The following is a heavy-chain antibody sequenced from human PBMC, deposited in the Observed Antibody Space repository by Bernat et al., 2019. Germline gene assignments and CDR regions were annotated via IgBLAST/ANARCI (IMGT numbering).Heavy chain of an antibody. Sequence: EVQLVESGGGVVRPGGSLRLSCAASGFTFDDYGMPWVRQAPGKGLEWVSGINWNGGSTGYADSVKGRFTISRDNAENSLYLQMNSLRAEDTAVYYCARAGYCSGGSCYSGHEWFDPWGQGTLVTVSS. J-gene: IGHJ5*02. CDR1: GFTFDDYG. V-gene: IGHV3-20*04. CDR3: ARAGYCSGGSCYSGHEWFDP. CDR2: INWNGGST. D-gene: IGHD2-15*01.